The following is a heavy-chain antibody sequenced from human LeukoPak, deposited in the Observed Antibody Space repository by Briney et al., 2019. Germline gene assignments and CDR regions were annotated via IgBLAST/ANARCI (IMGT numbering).Heavy chain of an antibody. J-gene: IGHJ5*02. V-gene: IGHV3-23*01. Sequence: GGSLRLSCVASGFTFSTYGMSWVRQAPGKGREWVAAVSSTGSGTYYPDSLKGRFIISRDNSQNTVFLQMNSLRPEDTAFYFCAKDGPLLWFGPTDAWGQGILVTVSS. CDR2: VSSTGSGT. CDR1: GFTFSTYG. CDR3: AKDGPLLWFGPTDA. D-gene: IGHD3-10*01.